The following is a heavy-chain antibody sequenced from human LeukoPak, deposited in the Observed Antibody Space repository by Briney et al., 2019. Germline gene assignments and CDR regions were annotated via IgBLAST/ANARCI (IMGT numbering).Heavy chain of an antibody. CDR1: GIIFGSHG. D-gene: IGHD2-21*01. CDR3: ARAYDKAYDY. J-gene: IGHJ4*02. Sequence: GGSLRLSCAASGIIFGSHGMAWVRQAPGKGLEWVSSIRPNGDRTFYADFVKGRFTISRDNSKNTVSLDMNSLRAEDSAIYRCARAYDKAYDYWGQGTLVTVSS. V-gene: IGHV3-23*01. CDR2: IRPNGDRT.